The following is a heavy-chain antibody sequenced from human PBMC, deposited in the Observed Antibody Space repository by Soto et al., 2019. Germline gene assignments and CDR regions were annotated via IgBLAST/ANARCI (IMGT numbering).Heavy chain of an antibody. CDR3: ARVKAAASFYNWYDP. CDR1: GGSFSGYY. D-gene: IGHD6-13*01. Sequence: SETLSLTCAVYGGSFSGYYWSWIRQPPGKGLEWIGEINYSGSTNYNPSLKSRVTISVDTSKNQFSLKLTSVTAADTAVYYCARVKAAASFYNWYDPWGQGTLVTVSS. J-gene: IGHJ5*02. CDR2: INYSGST. V-gene: IGHV4-34*01.